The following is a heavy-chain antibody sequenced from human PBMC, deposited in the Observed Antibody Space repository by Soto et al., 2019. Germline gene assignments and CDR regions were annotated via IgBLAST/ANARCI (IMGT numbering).Heavy chain of an antibody. CDR3: ARPRGYCSNWYFYL. V-gene: IGHV4-59*01. Sequence: QVQLQESGPGLVKLSETLSLTCTVSGGSISSYYWSWIRQPPGKGLEWIGYIYYRGSTNYNPSLTSRATMSVDRSKIQVALTLSSVTAADTAVYYCARPRGYCSNWYFYLWGRGTLVTVSS. J-gene: IGHJ2*01. D-gene: IGHD2-21*01. CDR2: IYYRGST. CDR1: GGSISSYY.